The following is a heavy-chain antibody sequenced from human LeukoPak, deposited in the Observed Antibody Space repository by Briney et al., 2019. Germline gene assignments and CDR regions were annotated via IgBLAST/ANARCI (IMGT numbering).Heavy chain of an antibody. V-gene: IGHV3-53*01. Sequence: GGSLRLSCAASGFSFSSYTMSWVRQAPGKGLEWVSFIYSDNTHYSDSVKGRFTISRDNSKNTLYLQMNSLRAEDTAVYYCARRAGAYSHPYDYWGQGTLVTVSS. D-gene: IGHD4/OR15-4a*01. CDR2: IYSDNT. CDR1: GFSFSSYT. CDR3: ARRAGAYSHPYDY. J-gene: IGHJ4*02.